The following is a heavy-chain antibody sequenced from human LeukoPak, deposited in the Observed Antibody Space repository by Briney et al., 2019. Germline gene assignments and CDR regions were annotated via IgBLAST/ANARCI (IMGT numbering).Heavy chain of an antibody. CDR2: MNPNSGNT. D-gene: IGHD4-17*01. CDR1: GYTFTSYD. J-gene: IGHJ2*01. V-gene: IGHV1-8*01. Sequence: ASVKVSCKASGYTFTSYDINWVRQATGQGLEWMGWMNPNSGNTGYAQKFQGRVTMTRNTSISTAYMELSSLRSEDTAVYYCARMILDYGDYPPFEDWYFDLWGRGTLVTVSS. CDR3: ARMILDYGDYPPFEDWYFDL.